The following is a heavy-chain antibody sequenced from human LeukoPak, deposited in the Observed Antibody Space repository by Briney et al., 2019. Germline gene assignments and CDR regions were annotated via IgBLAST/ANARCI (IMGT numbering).Heavy chain of an antibody. CDR1: GYTFTSYY. CDR2: INPSGGST. J-gene: IGHJ5*02. CDR3: ARRAVAGTTDP. D-gene: IGHD6-19*01. V-gene: IGHV1-46*01. Sequence: GASVKVSCKASGYTFTSYYMHWVRQAPGQGLEWMGIINPSGGSTSYAQKFQGRVTMTRDTSMSTVYMELSSLRSEDTAVYYCARRAVAGTTDPWGQGTLVTVSS.